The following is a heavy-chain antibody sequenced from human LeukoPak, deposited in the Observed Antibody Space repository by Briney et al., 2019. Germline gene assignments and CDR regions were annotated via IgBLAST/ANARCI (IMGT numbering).Heavy chain of an antibody. V-gene: IGHV4-4*07. J-gene: IGHJ4*02. D-gene: IGHD1-26*01. CDR1: SGSITSYY. CDR2: VYTSGNT. Sequence: SETLSLTCTVSSGSITSYYWSWIRQPAGKGLEWIGRVYTSGNTNYNPSLKSRVTMSVDTSKNQFSLNLTSVTAADTALYYCAREDGSSYRGLDYWGQGTLVTVSS. CDR3: AREDGSSYRGLDY.